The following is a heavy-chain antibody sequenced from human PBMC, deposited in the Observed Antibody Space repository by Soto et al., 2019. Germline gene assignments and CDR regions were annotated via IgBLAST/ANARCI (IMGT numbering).Heavy chain of an antibody. Sequence: PGGSLRLSCAASGFTFSGSAMHWVRQASGKGLEWVGRIRSKANSYATAYAASVKGRFTISRDDSKNTAYLQMNSLKTEDTAVYYCTSLTIGDYGTDYWGQGTLVTVSS. CDR2: IRSKANSYAT. J-gene: IGHJ4*02. CDR1: GFTFSGSA. V-gene: IGHV3-73*01. CDR3: TSLTIGDYGTDY. D-gene: IGHD4-17*01.